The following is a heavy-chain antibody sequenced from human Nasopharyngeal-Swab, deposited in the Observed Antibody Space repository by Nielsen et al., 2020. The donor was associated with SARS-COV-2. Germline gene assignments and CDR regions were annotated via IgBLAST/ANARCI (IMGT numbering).Heavy chain of an antibody. CDR2: INSDGSAT. V-gene: IGHV3-74*01. CDR3: ARGDIAARRGSFDY. CDR1: GFTFSNFW. D-gene: IGHD6-6*01. Sequence: GESLKISCAASGFTFSNFWMHWVRQTPGKGLVWVSHINSDGSATSYADSVKGRFTISRDNAKTTLYLQMNSLRAEDTAVYYCARGDIAARRGSFDYWGQGTLVTVSS. J-gene: IGHJ4*02.